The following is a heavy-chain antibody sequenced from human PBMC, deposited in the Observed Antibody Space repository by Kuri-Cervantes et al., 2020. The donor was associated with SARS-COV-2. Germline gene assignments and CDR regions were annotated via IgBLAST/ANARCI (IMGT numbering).Heavy chain of an antibody. CDR2: INPSGGST. CDR3: ARGAPIVVVPAAKGDDAFDI. Sequence: ASVKVSCKASGYTFTSYYMHWVRQAPGQGLEWMGIINPSGGSTSYAQKFQGRVTMTRDTSTSTVYMELGSLRSEDTAVYYCARGAPIVVVPAAKGDDAFDIWGQGTMVTVSS. V-gene: IGHV1-46*01. D-gene: IGHD2-2*01. J-gene: IGHJ3*02. CDR1: GYTFTSYY.